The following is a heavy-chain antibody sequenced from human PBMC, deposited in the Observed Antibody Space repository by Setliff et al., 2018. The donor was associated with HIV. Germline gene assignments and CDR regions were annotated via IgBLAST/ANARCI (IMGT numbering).Heavy chain of an antibody. CDR2: TYYRSKWYY. CDR1: GDSVSSNSAA. CDR3: ARGSYGSVLL. V-gene: IGHV6-1*01. D-gene: IGHD6-19*01. Sequence: SETLSLTCAISGDSVSSNSAAWNWIRQSPARGLEWLGRTYYRSKWYYNYAVSVKSRITINPDTSKNQFYLQLNSVTPEDTAVYYCARGSYGSVLLWGQGTLVTVSS. J-gene: IGHJ4*02.